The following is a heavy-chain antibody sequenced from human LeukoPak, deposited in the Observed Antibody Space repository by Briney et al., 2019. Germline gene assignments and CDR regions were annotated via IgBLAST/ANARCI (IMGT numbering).Heavy chain of an antibody. J-gene: IGHJ4*02. CDR3: ATYRQVLLPFES. Sequence: PGGSLTLSCAASGFTFSTFAMIWVRQPPGKGLEWVSSIFPSGGEIHYADSVRGRFTISRDNSKNTLSLQMNSLTAEDTAIYYCATYRQVLLPFESWGQGTLVTVSS. CDR1: GFTFSTFA. CDR2: IFPSGGEI. V-gene: IGHV3-23*01. D-gene: IGHD2-8*02.